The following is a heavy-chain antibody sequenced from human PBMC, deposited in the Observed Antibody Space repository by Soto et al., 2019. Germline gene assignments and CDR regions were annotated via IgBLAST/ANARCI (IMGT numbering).Heavy chain of an antibody. Sequence: GGSLRLSCAASGFTFSSYAMSWVRQAPGKGLEWVSAISGSGGSTYYADSVKGRFTISRDNSKNTLYLQMNSLRAEDTAVYYCAKGGKGVTVTTPAKGLVHARNKGATFDYWGQGTLVTVSS. CDR2: ISGSGGST. J-gene: IGHJ4*02. V-gene: IGHV3-23*01. CDR1: GFTFSSYA. CDR3: AKGGKGVTVTTPAKGLVHARNKGATFDY. D-gene: IGHD4-17*01.